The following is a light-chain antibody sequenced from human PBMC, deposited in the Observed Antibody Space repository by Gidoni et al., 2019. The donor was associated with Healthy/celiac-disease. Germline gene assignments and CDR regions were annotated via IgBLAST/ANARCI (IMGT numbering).Light chain of an antibody. CDR2: WAS. CDR3: QQYYSTPT. CDR1: QSVLYSSNNKNY. J-gene: IGKJ1*01. Sequence: DIVMTQSPDSLAVSLGVRATINCKSSQSVLYSSNNKNYLACYQQKPGQPPKLLIYWASTRESGVPDRFSGSGSGTDFTLTISSLQAEDVAVYYCQQYYSTPTFGQGTKVEIK. V-gene: IGKV4-1*01.